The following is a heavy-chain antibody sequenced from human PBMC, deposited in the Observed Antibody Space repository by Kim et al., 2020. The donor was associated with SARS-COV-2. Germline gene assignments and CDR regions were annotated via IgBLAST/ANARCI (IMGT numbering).Heavy chain of an antibody. J-gene: IGHJ4*02. CDR2: IYYSGST. V-gene: IGHV4-39*07. CDR1: GGSISSSSYY. Sequence: SETLSLTCTVSGGSISSSSYYWGWIRQPPGKGLEWIGSIYYSGSTYYNPSLKSRVTISVDTSKNQFSLKLSSVTAADTAVYYCATIREYDNDYWGQGTLVTVSS. CDR3: ATIREYDNDY. D-gene: IGHD3-9*01.